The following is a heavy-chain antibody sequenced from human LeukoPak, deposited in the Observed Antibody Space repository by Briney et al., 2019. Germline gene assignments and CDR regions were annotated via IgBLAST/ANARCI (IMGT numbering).Heavy chain of an antibody. Sequence: PGRSLRLSCAASGFTFSSYAMHWVRQAPGKGLEWVAVISYDGSNKYYADSVKGRFTISRDNAKKSLCLQMNSLRAEDTAVYYCARGPGDFDASDIWGQGTMVTVSS. CDR2: ISYDGSNK. D-gene: IGHD1-14*01. V-gene: IGHV3-30-3*01. J-gene: IGHJ3*02. CDR3: ARGPGDFDASDI. CDR1: GFTFSSYA.